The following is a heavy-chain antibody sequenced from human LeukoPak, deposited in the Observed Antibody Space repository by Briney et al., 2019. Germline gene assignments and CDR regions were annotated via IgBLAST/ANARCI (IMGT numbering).Heavy chain of an antibody. D-gene: IGHD3-3*01. J-gene: IGHJ4*02. Sequence: ASVKVSCKASGYTFTSYGVSWVRQAPGQGLEWMGWISAYNGNTNYAQKLQGRVTMTTDTSTSTAYMELRSLRSDDTAVCYCARVPGGRFLEWLLLSIDYWGQGTLVTVSS. CDR2: ISAYNGNT. CDR3: ARVPGGRFLEWLLLSIDY. CDR1: GYTFTSYG. V-gene: IGHV1-18*01.